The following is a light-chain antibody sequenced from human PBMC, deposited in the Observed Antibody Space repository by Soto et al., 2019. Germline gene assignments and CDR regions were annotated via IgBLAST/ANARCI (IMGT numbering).Light chain of an antibody. V-gene: IGKV3-20*01. J-gene: IGKJ1*01. CDR2: GAS. CDR1: QSIINSY. CDR3: QQSYSTPTWT. Sequence: EIVLTQSPGTVSLSPVERATLSCMASQSIINSYLAWYQQKPGQAPRLLIYGASSRATGIPDRFSGSGSGTDFTLTISSLQPEDFATYYCQQSYSTPTWTFGQGTKVDIK.